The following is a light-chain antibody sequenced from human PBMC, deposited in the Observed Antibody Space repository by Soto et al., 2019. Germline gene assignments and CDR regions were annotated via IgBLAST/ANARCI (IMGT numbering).Light chain of an antibody. Sequence: DIQMTQAPSTLSGSVGDRVTITCRASQTISSWLAWYQQKPGKAPKLLIYKASTLKSVVPSRFSGSGSGTAFTPTISSLQPDDFATYYCQHYNSYSEAFGQGTKVELK. J-gene: IGKJ1*01. V-gene: IGKV1-5*03. CDR3: QHYNSYSEA. CDR1: QTISSW. CDR2: KAS.